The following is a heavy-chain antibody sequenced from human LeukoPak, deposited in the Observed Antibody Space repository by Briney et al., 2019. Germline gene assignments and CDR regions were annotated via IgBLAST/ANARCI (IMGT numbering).Heavy chain of an antibody. CDR3: ARDNQWLNAFDI. V-gene: IGHV4-59*01. J-gene: IGHJ3*02. CDR2: SYYIEST. CDR1: GGSINNYY. D-gene: IGHD3-22*01. Sequence: SETLSLTCTVSGGSINNYYWNWIRQPPGKGLEWIGYSYYIESTNYNPSLKSRVTISVDTSRNRFSLKLSSVTAADTAMYYCARDNQWLNAFDIWGQGTMVTVSS.